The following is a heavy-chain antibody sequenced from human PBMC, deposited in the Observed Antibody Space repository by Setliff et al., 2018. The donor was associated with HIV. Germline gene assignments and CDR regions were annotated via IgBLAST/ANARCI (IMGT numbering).Heavy chain of an antibody. J-gene: IGHJ4*02. CDR2: MSYSGST. V-gene: IGHV4-39*07. CDR3: ARNPHYFDRSGSYSWFYFDF. Sequence: SETLSLTCSVSGDSISSGPFYWAWIRQPPGKGLEWIGSMSYSGSTIYNSSLKTRVTISIDTSKKHFSLRLSSVSAADTAVYYCARNPHYFDRSGSYSWFYFDFWGQGALVTVSS. CDR1: GDSISSGPFY. D-gene: IGHD3-22*01.